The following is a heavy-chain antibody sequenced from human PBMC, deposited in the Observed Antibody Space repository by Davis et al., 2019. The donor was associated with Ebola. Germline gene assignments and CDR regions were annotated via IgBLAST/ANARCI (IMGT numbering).Heavy chain of an antibody. D-gene: IGHD3-16*01. CDR2: ISSDGSYI. V-gene: IGHV3-21*01. J-gene: IGHJ4*02. Sequence: GGSLRLSCAASGFTFSSYWMSWVRQAPGKGLEWVSSISSDGSYIFYADSAKGRFSISRDNAKNSLYLQMNSLKAEDTAVYFCATSESFFDYAAYFHSWGQGTLLTVSS. CDR3: ATSESFFDYAAYFHS. CDR1: GFTFSSYW.